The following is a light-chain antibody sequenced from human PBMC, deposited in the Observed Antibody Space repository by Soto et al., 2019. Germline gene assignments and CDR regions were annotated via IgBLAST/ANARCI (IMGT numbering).Light chain of an antibody. J-gene: IGKJ1*01. CDR2: GAS. CDR1: QSVCSSY. CDR3: QQYGSSPWT. Sequence: EMVLTQSPGTLPLSPGERATLSCRASQSVCSSYLAWYQQKPGQAPRLLIYGASSRATGIPDRFSGSGSGTDFTLTISRLEPEDFAVYYCQQYGSSPWTFGQGTKVDIK. V-gene: IGKV3-20*01.